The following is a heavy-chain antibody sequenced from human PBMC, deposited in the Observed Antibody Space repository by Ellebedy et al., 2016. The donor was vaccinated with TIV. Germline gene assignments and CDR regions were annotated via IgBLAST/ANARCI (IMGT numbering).Heavy chain of an antibody. D-gene: IGHD6-19*01. CDR1: GGSISSYF. CDR2: IYYIGNT. J-gene: IGHJ5*02. CDR3: VRGRGIAVAGTYEDTWFDP. Sequence: MPSETLSLTCTVSGGSISSYFWTWIRQPPGKGLEWIGDIYYIGNTYYNPSLKSRASMSVDTSNNHFSLRLNSVTAADTAVYYCVRGRGIAVAGTYEDTWFDPWGQGTLVTVSS. V-gene: IGHV4-59*01.